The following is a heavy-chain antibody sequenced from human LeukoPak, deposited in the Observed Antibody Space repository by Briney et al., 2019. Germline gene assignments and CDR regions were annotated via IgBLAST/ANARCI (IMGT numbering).Heavy chain of an antibody. CDR1: GFTFSSYW. CDR3: ARDPWGYRAGVMDF. J-gene: IGHJ4*02. Sequence: GGSLRLSCGASGFTFSSYWMHWVRQAPGKGLVWVSRINTDGTTTDHADSVKGRFTISRDNAKNTLYVQMNSLRAEDTGVYFCARDPWGYRAGVMDFWGLGTLVTVSS. V-gene: IGHV3-74*01. D-gene: IGHD1-1*01. CDR2: INTDGTTT.